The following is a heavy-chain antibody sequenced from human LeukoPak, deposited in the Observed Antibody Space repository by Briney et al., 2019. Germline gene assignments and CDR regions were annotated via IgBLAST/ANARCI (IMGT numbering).Heavy chain of an antibody. J-gene: IGHJ4*02. D-gene: IGHD3-9*01. CDR2: ISGSGGST. Sequence: GGSLRLSCAASGFTFSSYAMSWVRQAPGKGLEWVPAISGSGGSTYYADSVKGRFTISRDNSKNTLYLQMNSLRAEDTAVYYCAKEFPYYDILTGYLVTDSYFDYWGQGTLVAVSS. CDR3: AKEFPYYDILTGYLVTDSYFDY. V-gene: IGHV3-23*01. CDR1: GFTFSSYA.